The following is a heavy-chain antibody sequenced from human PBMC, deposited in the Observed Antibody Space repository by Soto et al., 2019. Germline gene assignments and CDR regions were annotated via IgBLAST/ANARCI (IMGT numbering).Heavy chain of an antibody. Sequence: GGSLRLSCTASGFTFGDYAMSWFRQAQGKGLGWVGFIRSKAYGGTTEYAASVKGRFTISRDDSKSIAYLQMNSLKTEDTAVYYCTRDIVVVPAAPYYYYYGMDVWGQGTTVTVSS. D-gene: IGHD2-2*01. V-gene: IGHV3-49*03. J-gene: IGHJ6*02. CDR1: GFTFGDYA. CDR3: TRDIVVVPAAPYYYYYGMDV. CDR2: IRSKAYGGTT.